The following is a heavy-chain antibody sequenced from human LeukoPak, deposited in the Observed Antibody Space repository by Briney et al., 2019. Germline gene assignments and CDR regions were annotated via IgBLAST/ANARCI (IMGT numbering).Heavy chain of an antibody. CDR3: ARADVLRFLEWLSPFDY. Sequence: GASVKVSCKASGYTFTSYYMHWVRQAPGQGLEWMGIINPSGGSTSYAQKFQGRVTMTRDTSISTAYMELSRLRSDDTAVYYCARADVLRFLEWLSPFDYWGQGTLVTVSS. V-gene: IGHV1-46*01. CDR2: INPSGGST. J-gene: IGHJ4*02. D-gene: IGHD3-3*01. CDR1: GYTFTSYY.